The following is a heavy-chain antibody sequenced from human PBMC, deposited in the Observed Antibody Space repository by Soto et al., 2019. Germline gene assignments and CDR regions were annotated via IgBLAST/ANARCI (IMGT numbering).Heavy chain of an antibody. CDR3: ARDPLAQHGGNSFAFDI. V-gene: IGHV3-33*01. D-gene: IGHD2-21*02. CDR1: GFTFSSYG. Sequence: QVQLVESGGGVVQPGRSLRLSCAAAGFTFSSYGMHWVRQAPGKVLEWVAVIWYDGINKYYADSVKGRFTISRDNSKNTLYLQMNSLRAEDTAVYYCARDPLAQHGGNSFAFDIWGQGTMVTVSS. CDR2: IWYDGINK. J-gene: IGHJ3*02.